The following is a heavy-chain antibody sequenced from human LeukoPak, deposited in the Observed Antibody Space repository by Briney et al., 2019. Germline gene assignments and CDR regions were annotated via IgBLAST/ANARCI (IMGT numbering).Heavy chain of an antibody. Sequence: SETLSLTCAVSGGSISSGGYSWSWIRQPPGKGLEWIGYIYHSGSTYYNPSLKSRVTISVDTSKNQFSLKLSSVTAADTAVYYCARDRGAARLEAEYFQHWGQGTLVTVSS. D-gene: IGHD6-6*01. CDR2: IYHSGST. J-gene: IGHJ1*01. CDR1: GGSISSGGYS. CDR3: ARDRGAARLEAEYFQH. V-gene: IGHV4-30-2*01.